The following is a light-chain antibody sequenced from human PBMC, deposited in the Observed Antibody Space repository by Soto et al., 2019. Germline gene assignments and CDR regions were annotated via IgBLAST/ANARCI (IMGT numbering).Light chain of an antibody. V-gene: IGKV1D-13*01. Sequence: AIQLTQSPSSLSASVGDRLTITCRASQDVSSGLAWYQQKPGRAPKLLIYDASTLVSGVPSRFSGTGSGTAFTLSISSLQPEDFATYHCQQFNNYPLTFGGGTEVEIK. CDR2: DAS. CDR1: QDVSSG. J-gene: IGKJ4*01. CDR3: QQFNNYPLT.